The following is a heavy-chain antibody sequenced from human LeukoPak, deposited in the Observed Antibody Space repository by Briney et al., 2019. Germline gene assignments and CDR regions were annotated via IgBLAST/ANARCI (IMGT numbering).Heavy chain of an antibody. CDR3: ARDPIAVAGTEIDY. J-gene: IGHJ4*02. Sequence: ASVKVSCKASGYTFTGYYMHWVRQAPGQGLEWMGRINPNSGGTNYAQKFQGRVTMTRDTSISTAYMELSRLRSDDTAVYYCARDPIAVAGTEIDYWGQGTLVTASS. D-gene: IGHD6-19*01. CDR2: INPNSGGT. V-gene: IGHV1-2*06. CDR1: GYTFTGYY.